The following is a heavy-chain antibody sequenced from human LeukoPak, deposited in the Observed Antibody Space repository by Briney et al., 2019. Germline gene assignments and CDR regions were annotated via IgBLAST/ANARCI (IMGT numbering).Heavy chain of an antibody. D-gene: IGHD1-14*01. CDR3: ARYGNLKVLDV. J-gene: IGHJ3*01. Sequence: GGSQRLSCAASGFTFSSHGMHWVRQAPGKGLEWVAVIWYDGSEKYYAESVKGRFTISRDNSKNMLYLQIYSLRTEDTALYYCARYGNLKVLDVWGQGTMVTVPS. CDR1: GFTFSSHG. V-gene: IGHV3-33*01. CDR2: IWYDGSEK.